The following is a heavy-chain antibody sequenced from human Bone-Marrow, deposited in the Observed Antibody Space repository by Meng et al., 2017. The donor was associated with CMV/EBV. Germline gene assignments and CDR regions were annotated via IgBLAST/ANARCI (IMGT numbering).Heavy chain of an antibody. V-gene: IGHV3-11*01. CDR3: ARDGIESSSWPTNWFDP. CDR2: ISSSGSTI. J-gene: IGHJ5*02. Sequence: FTFSDYYMSWIRQAPGKGLEWVSYISSSGSTIYYADSVKGRFTISRDNAKNSLYLQMNSLRAEDTAVYYCARDGIESSSWPTNWFDPWGQGTLVTVSS. D-gene: IGHD6-13*01. CDR1: FTFSDYY.